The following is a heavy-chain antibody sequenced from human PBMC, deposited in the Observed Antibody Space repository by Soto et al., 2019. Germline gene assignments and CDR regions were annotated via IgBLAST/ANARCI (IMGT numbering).Heavy chain of an antibody. D-gene: IGHD5-18*01. V-gene: IGHV1-69*01. Sequence: QVQLVQSGAEVKKPGSSVTFSCKTSGVTFSKDAINWVRQAPGQGLEWMGLLIPVFGSPIYAQKFQGRIRITADESTSTAFMDLSSLRSEDTAVYYCTRVLGYTFEPGKTRYYAMDVWGQGTTVSVSS. J-gene: IGHJ6*02. CDR3: TRVLGYTFEPGKTRYYAMDV. CDR1: GVTFSKDA. CDR2: LIPVFGSP.